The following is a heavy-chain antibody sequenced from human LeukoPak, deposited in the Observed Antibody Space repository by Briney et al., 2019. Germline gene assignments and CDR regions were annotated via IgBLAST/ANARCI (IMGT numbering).Heavy chain of an antibody. V-gene: IGHV4-59*01. CDR3: ARVRPQYYYDSSGYCFDY. CDR1: VGSIVSYD. D-gene: IGHD3-22*01. Sequence: SETLSLACTVSVGSIVSYDWGWIRQPPGKGLEGIGYIYYSGSTNYNPSLKSRVTISVDTSKNQFSLKLSSVTAADTAVYYCARVRPQYYYDSSGYCFDYWGQGTLVTVSS. J-gene: IGHJ4*02. CDR2: IYYSGST.